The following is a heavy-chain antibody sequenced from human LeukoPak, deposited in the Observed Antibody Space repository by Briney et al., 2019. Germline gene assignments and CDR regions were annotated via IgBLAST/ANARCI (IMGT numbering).Heavy chain of an antibody. CDR3: ARDYLCAFDI. J-gene: IGHJ3*02. CDR1: GFTFSSYG. D-gene: IGHD5-12*01. Sequence: SGGSRRLSCAASGFTFSSYGMHWVRQGPGKGLVWVSRINTDGSSTSNADSVKGRFTISRDNAKNTLYLQMNSLRAEDTAVYYCARDYLCAFDIWGQGTMVTVSS. CDR2: INTDGSST. V-gene: IGHV3-74*01.